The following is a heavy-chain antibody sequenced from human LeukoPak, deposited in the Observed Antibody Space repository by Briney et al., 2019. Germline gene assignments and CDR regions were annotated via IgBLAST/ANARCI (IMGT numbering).Heavy chain of an antibody. Sequence: PGGSLRLSCTASGFTFGSYYMNWVRQAPGKGLEWIAYITSSSSTIYYADSVKGRFTISRGNAKKTLYLQMNSLGAEDTAMYYCARVSGSRNYYFGAFDIWGQGTMVTVSS. D-gene: IGHD3-10*01. CDR3: ARVSGSRNYYFGAFDI. J-gene: IGHJ3*02. V-gene: IGHV3-48*04. CDR1: GFTFGSYY. CDR2: ITSSSSTI.